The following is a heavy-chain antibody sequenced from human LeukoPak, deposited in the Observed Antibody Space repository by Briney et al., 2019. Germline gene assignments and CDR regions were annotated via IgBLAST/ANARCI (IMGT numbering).Heavy chain of an antibody. D-gene: IGHD6-19*01. J-gene: IGHJ4*02. CDR3: ARGRAVAGWSRYYFDY. Sequence: SETLSLTCAVYGGSFSGYYWSWIRQPPGKGLEWIGEINHSGSTNYNPSLKRRVTISVDTSKNQFSLKLSSVTAADTAVYYCARGRAVAGWSRYYFDYWGQGTLVTVSS. V-gene: IGHV4-34*01. CDR1: GGSFSGYY. CDR2: INHSGST.